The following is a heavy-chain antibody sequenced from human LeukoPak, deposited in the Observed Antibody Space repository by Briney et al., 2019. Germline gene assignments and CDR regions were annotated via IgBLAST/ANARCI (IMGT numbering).Heavy chain of an antibody. D-gene: IGHD3-22*01. J-gene: IGHJ5*02. CDR2: INHSGST. CDR1: GGSFSGYY. Sequence: KPSETLSLTCAVYGGSFSGYYWSWIRQPPGKGLEWIGEINHSGSTNYNPSLKSRVTISVDTSKNQFSLKLSSVTAADMAVYYCARGSLDYYDSSGSYNWFDPWGQGTLVTVSS. V-gene: IGHV4-34*01. CDR3: ARGSLDYYDSSGSYNWFDP.